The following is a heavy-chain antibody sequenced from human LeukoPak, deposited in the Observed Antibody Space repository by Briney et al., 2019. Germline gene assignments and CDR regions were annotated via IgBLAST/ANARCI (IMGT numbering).Heavy chain of an antibody. D-gene: IGHD3-10*01. CDR1: GFTFSSYS. Sequence: PGGSLRLSCAASGFTFSSYSMNWVRQAPGKGLEWVALIRSNGNEKFYLDAVQGRFTISRDNSKNTLFLQMSSLRPEDTAVYYCAKDRDGSGSFKKRMDVWGQGTTVSVSS. CDR2: IRSNGNEK. V-gene: IGHV3-30*02. CDR3: AKDRDGSGSFKKRMDV. J-gene: IGHJ6*02.